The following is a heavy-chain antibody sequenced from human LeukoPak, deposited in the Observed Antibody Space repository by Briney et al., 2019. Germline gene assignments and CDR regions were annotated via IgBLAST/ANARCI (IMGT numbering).Heavy chain of an antibody. V-gene: IGHV3-48*02. D-gene: IGHD5-12*01. CDR2: INSISGEI. CDR3: ARDHGYAFDY. J-gene: IGHJ4*02. CDR1: GFTFMTYW. Sequence: PGGSLRLSCEASGFTFMTYWMNWVRQAPGKGLEWVSYINSISGEIWYADSVKGRFTISRDDAKNSLYLQMNSLRDEDTAVYYCARDHGYAFDYWGQGTLVTVSS.